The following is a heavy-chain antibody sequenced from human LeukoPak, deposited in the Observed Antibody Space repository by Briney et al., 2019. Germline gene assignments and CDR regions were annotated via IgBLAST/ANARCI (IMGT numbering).Heavy chain of an antibody. CDR1: GFTFSSYA. CDR3: AKGYYGSGSLNAFDI. J-gene: IGHJ3*02. V-gene: IGHV3-23*01. Sequence: PGGSLRLSCAASGFTFSSYAMSWVRQAPGKGLEWVSAISGSGGSTYYADSVKGRFTISRDNSKNTLHLQMNSLRAEDTAVYYCAKGYYGSGSLNAFDIWGQGTMVTVSS. CDR2: ISGSGGST. D-gene: IGHD3-10*01.